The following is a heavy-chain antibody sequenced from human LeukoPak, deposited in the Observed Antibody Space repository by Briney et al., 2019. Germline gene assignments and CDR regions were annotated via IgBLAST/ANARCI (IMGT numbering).Heavy chain of an antibody. Sequence: GGSLRLSCAASGFTFSSYAMSWVRQAPGKGLEWVSAITGSGGSTYYADSVKGRFTISRDNSKNTLYLQMNSLRAEDTAVYYCAKGYYDFLTGYYLDDWGQGTLVTVSS. CDR2: ITGSGGST. V-gene: IGHV3-23*01. CDR3: AKGYYDFLTGYYLDD. CDR1: GFTFSSYA. J-gene: IGHJ4*02. D-gene: IGHD3-9*01.